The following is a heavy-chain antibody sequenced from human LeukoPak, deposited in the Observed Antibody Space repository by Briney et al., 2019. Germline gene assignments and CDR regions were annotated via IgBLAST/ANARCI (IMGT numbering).Heavy chain of an antibody. J-gene: IGHJ4*02. CDR1: GFTFDNYG. V-gene: IGHV3-30*02. D-gene: IGHD2-2*01. CDR2: IRSDGGIK. CDR3: AKDVPAAYFDY. Sequence: PGGSLRLSCAASGFTFDNYGMHWVRQAPGKGLEWVAFIRSDGGIKYYADSVKGRFTISRDNSKNTLCLQVNSLRAEDTAVYFCAKDVPAAYFDYWGQGTLVTVSS.